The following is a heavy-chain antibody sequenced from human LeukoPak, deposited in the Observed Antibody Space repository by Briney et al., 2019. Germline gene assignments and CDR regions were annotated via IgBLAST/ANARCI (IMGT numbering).Heavy chain of an antibody. V-gene: IGHV4-39*01. CDR2: IYYSGST. Sequence: SETLSLTCTVSGGSISSSSYYWGWIRQAPGKGLEWIGSIYYSGSTYYNPSLKSRVTISVDASKNQFSLKLSSVTAADTAVYYCARQALGSSWHAVGVWGQGTMVTVSS. CDR1: GGSISSSSYY. J-gene: IGHJ3*01. D-gene: IGHD6-13*01. CDR3: ARQALGSSWHAVGV.